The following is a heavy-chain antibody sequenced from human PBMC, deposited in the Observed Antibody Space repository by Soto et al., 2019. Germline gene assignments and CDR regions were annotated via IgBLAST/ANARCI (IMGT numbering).Heavy chain of an antibody. J-gene: IGHJ6*02. CDR3: AKDMASGXHYYYGMDV. CDR2: INSDGSST. V-gene: IGHV3-74*01. CDR1: GFTFSSYW. Sequence: GGSLRLSCAASGFTFSSYWMHWVRQAPGKGLVWVSRINSDGSSTSYADSVKGRFTISRDNAKNTLYLQMNSLRAEDTALYYCAKDMASGXHYYYGMDVWGQGTTVTVSS. D-gene: IGHD6-19*01.